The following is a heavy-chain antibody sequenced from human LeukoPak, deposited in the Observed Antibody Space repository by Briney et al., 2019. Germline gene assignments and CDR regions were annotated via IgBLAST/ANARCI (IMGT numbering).Heavy chain of an antibody. Sequence: SEPLSLPCGVCGVSFSGYYGRDLPQPPGKAGEWRGELTYRGNTHHNPSLKRRVTISVDTSKNQFSLKLSSVTAADTAVYYCAREWRRSRRSRYGSGSYPSFDYWGQGTLVTVSS. CDR3: AREWRRSRRSRYGSGSYPSFDY. D-gene: IGHD3-10*01. J-gene: IGHJ4*02. CDR1: GVSFSGYY. CDR2: LTYRGNT. V-gene: IGHV4-34*01.